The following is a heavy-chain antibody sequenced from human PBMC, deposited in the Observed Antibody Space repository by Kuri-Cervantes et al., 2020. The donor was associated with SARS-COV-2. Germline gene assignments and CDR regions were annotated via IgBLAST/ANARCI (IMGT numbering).Heavy chain of an antibody. D-gene: IGHD3-22*01. Sequence: GESLKISCAASGITVNSNYMSWVRQAPGKGLEWVSIIYTGGDTYCADSVKGRFTIARDISKNTLYLQLNSLKNEDTAVYYCARVTVTMIVGGYWFDLWGQGTLVTVSS. CDR3: ARVTVTMIVGGYWFDL. CDR1: GITVNSNY. CDR2: IYTGGDT. V-gene: IGHV3-53*01. J-gene: IGHJ5*02.